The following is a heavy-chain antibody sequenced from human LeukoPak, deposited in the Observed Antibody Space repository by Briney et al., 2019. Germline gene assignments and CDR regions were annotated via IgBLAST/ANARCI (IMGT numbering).Heavy chain of an antibody. Sequence: GGSLRLSCAASGFTFSSYSMNWVRQAPGKGLEWVSSISSSSSSYIYYADSVKGRFTISRDNAKNSLYLQMNSLRAEDAAVYYCARDGITMITPNWFDPWGQGTLATVSS. CDR1: GFTFSSYS. D-gene: IGHD3-22*01. CDR2: ISSSSSSYI. J-gene: IGHJ5*02. V-gene: IGHV3-21*01. CDR3: ARDGITMITPNWFDP.